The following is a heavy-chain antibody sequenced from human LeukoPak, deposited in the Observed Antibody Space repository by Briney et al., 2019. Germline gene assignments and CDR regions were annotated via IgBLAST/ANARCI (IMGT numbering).Heavy chain of an antibody. V-gene: IGHV1-69*01. Sequence: SVKVSFKASGGTFISYAISWVRQAPGQGLEWMGGIIPIFGTANYAQKFQGRVTITADESTSTAYMELSSLRSEDTAVYYCARDWVYGSGTLGYWGQGTLVTVSS. CDR2: IIPIFGTA. D-gene: IGHD3-10*01. CDR3: ARDWVYGSGTLGY. J-gene: IGHJ4*02. CDR1: GGTFISYA.